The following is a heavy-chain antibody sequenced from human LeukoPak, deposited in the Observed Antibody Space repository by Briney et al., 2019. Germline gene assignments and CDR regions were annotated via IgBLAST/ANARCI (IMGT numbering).Heavy chain of an antibody. CDR1: GYTFTDYY. V-gene: IGHV1-2*02. D-gene: IGHD3-16*02. Sequence: ASVKVSCKASGYTFTDYYMHWVRQAPGQGLEWMGWINPNSGGTNYAQKFQGRVTMTRDTSISTAYTELSRLRSDDTAVYYCARGGSRYDYVWGSYRLNFDYWGQGTLVTVSS. J-gene: IGHJ4*02. CDR3: ARGGSRYDYVWGSYRLNFDY. CDR2: INPNSGGT.